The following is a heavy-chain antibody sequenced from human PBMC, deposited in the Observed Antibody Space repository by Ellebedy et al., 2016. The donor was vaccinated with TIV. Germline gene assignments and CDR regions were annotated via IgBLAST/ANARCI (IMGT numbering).Heavy chain of an antibody. Sequence: GESLKISCAASGFTFSSYAMSWVRQAPGKGLEWVSAISGSGGSTYYADSVKGRFTISRDNSKNTLYLQMNSLRAEDTAVYYCAKGGTHYYGSGILNWFDPWGQGTLVTVSS. CDR1: GFTFSSYA. J-gene: IGHJ5*02. D-gene: IGHD3-10*01. V-gene: IGHV3-23*01. CDR3: AKGGTHYYGSGILNWFDP. CDR2: ISGSGGST.